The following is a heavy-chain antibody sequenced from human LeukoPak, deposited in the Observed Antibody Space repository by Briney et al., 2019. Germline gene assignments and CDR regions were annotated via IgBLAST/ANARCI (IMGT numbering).Heavy chain of an antibody. V-gene: IGHV4-34*01. CDR3: ARGRWELRFDY. Sequence: SEPLSLTCAVYGGSFSGYYWSWIRQPPGKRLEWIGEINHSGSTNYNPSLKSRVTISVDTSKNQFSLKLTSVTAADTAVYYCARGRWELRFDYWGQGTLVTVSS. J-gene: IGHJ4*02. CDR1: GGSFSGYY. CDR2: INHSGST. D-gene: IGHD1-26*01.